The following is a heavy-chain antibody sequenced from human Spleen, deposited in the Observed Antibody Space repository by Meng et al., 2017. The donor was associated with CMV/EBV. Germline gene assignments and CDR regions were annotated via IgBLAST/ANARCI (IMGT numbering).Heavy chain of an antibody. CDR2: IYYSGST. J-gene: IGHJ5*02. CDR1: GGSISSSSYY. Sequence: SETLSLTCTVSGGSISSSSYYWGWIRQPPGKGLEWIGSIYYSGSTYYNPSLKSRVTISVDTSKNQFSLKVTSVTAADTAVYYCARDPGVFPLDPWGQGTLVTVSS. D-gene: IGHD3-3*01. CDR3: ARDPGVFPLDP. V-gene: IGHV4-39*07.